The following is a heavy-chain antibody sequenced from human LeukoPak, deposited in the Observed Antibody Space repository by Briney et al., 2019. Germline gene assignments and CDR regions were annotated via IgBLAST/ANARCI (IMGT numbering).Heavy chain of an antibody. D-gene: IGHD2-2*01. Sequence: ASVKVSCKASGYTFTSYGISWVRQAPGQGLEWMGWIGAYNGNTNYAQKLQGRVTMTTDTSSSTAYMELRSLRSDDTAVYYCAREVNIVVVPAANNIAAAGLVVGGSYYMDVWGKGTTVTVSS. CDR1: GYTFTSYG. J-gene: IGHJ6*03. CDR2: IGAYNGNT. V-gene: IGHV1-18*01. CDR3: AREVNIVVVPAANNIAAAGLVVGGSYYMDV.